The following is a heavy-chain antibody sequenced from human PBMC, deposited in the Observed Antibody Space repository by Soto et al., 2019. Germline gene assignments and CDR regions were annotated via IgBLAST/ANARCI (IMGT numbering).Heavy chain of an antibody. CDR1: GFTFSSYA. V-gene: IGHV3-74*01. J-gene: IGHJ3*02. D-gene: IGHD3-10*01. Sequence: GGSLRLSCAASGFTFSSYAMHWVRQAPGKGLEWVSRINGDGSGTNYADFVEGRFTISRDNAKNTLYLQMSSLRAEDTAVYYCIRDYGEPGSTNAFDIWGQGTVVSVSS. CDR3: IRDYGEPGSTNAFDI. CDR2: INGDGSGT.